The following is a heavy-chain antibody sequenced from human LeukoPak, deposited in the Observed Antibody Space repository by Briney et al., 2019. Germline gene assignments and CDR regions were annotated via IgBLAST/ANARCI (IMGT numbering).Heavy chain of an antibody. CDR3: ARTTEGGYSYGYFYYYYMDV. CDR1: GGSIRSYY. D-gene: IGHD5-18*01. Sequence: SETLSLTCTVSGGSIRSYYWSWIRQPPGKGLEWIGYIHYSGSTNYNPSLKRRVTISVDTSKNQFSLKLSSVTAADTAVYYCARTTEGGYSYGYFYYYYMDVWGKGTTVTISS. V-gene: IGHV4-59*01. J-gene: IGHJ6*03. CDR2: IHYSGST.